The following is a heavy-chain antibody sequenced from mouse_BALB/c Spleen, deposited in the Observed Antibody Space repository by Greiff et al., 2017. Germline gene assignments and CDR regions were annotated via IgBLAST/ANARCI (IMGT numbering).Heavy chain of an antibody. V-gene: IGHV5-17*02. CDR1: GFTFSSFG. J-gene: IGHJ2*01. CDR3: ARGNGPYYYGSSYPDY. Sequence: EVQGVESGGGLVQPGGSRKLSCAASGFTFSSFGMHWVRQAPEKGLEWVAYISSGSSTINYAVTVKGRITISRDNPKNTLFLQMTSLRSEDTAMYYCARGNGPYYYGSSYPDYWGQGTTLTVSS. D-gene: IGHD1-1*01. CDR2: ISSGSSTI.